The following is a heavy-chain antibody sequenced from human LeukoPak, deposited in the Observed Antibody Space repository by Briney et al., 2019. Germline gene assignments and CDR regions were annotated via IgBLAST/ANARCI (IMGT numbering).Heavy chain of an antibody. CDR2: VYTSGSI. CDR3: ARVGSSWRIDL. J-gene: IGHJ4*02. CDR1: GVSISSYY. Sequence: PSETLSLTCAVSGVSISSYYWSWIRQPAGKGLEWIGHVYTSGSIDYNPSLKSRVAMSVDTSKNQVSLKLSSVTAADTAVYYCARVGSSWRIDLWGLGTLVTVSS. D-gene: IGHD6-13*01. V-gene: IGHV4-4*07.